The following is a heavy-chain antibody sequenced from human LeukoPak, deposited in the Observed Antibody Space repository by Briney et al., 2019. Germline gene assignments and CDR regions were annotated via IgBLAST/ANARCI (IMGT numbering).Heavy chain of an antibody. Sequence: GGSLRLSCAASGFTFSTYWMHWVRQAPGKGLVWVSRINNEETAANYADSVQGRFTISRDNAKSMLYLQMDSLRAEDTAVYYCARVRNWFDPWGQGTLVTVSS. CDR3: ARVRNWFDP. CDR2: INNEETAA. CDR1: GFTFSTYW. D-gene: IGHD3-10*01. V-gene: IGHV3-74*01. J-gene: IGHJ5*02.